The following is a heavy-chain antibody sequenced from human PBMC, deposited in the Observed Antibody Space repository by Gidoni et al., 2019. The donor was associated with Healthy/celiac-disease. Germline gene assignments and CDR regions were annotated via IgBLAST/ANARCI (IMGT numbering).Heavy chain of an antibody. CDR1: GGSISSSSYY. CDR2: IYYSGST. Sequence: QLQLQESGPGLVKPSETLSLTCTVSGGSISSSSYYWGWIRQPPGKGLEWIGSIYYSGSTYYNPSLKSRVTISVDTSKNQFSLKLSSVTAADTAVYYCARRSNYYDSSANLDYWGQGTLVTVSS. J-gene: IGHJ4*02. CDR3: ARRSNYYDSSANLDY. D-gene: IGHD3-22*01. V-gene: IGHV4-39*01.